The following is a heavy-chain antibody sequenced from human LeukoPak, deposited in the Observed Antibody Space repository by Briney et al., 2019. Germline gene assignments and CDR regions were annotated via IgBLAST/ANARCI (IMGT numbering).Heavy chain of an antibody. CDR1: GGTFSSYA. CDR3: ARDLGGGGYLDAFDI. Sequence: ASVKVSCKASGGTFSSYAISWVRQAPGQGLEWMGGIIPIFGTANYAQKFQGRVTITADESTSTAYMELSSLRSEDTAVYYCARDLGGGGYLDAFDIWGQGTMVTVSS. CDR2: IIPIFGTA. V-gene: IGHV1-69*13. D-gene: IGHD3-16*01. J-gene: IGHJ3*02.